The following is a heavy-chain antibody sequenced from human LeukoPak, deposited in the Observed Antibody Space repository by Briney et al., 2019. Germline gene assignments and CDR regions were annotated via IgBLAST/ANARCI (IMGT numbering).Heavy chain of an antibody. Sequence: GGPLRLSCAASGFTFSTYNMNWVRQAPGKGLEWVSSISSSSNYIYYADSVKGRFTISRDNAKNSLYLQMNSLRAEDTDVCYCARDVGASAPDAFDIWGQGTMVTVSS. CDR2: ISSSSNYI. J-gene: IGHJ3*02. CDR1: GFTFSTYN. D-gene: IGHD1-26*01. CDR3: ARDVGASAPDAFDI. V-gene: IGHV3-21*01.